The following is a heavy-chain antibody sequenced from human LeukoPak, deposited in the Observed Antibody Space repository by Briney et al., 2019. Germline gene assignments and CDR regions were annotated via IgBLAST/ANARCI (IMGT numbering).Heavy chain of an antibody. Sequence: SVKVSCKASGGTFSSYAISWVRQAPGQGLKWMGGIIPIFGTANYAQKFQGRVTVTTDESTSTAYMELSSLRSEDTAVYYCARGVDYGGNSGRLDYWGQGTLVTVSS. V-gene: IGHV1-69*05. CDR2: IIPIFGTA. CDR3: ARGVDYGGNSGRLDY. J-gene: IGHJ4*02. D-gene: IGHD4-23*01. CDR1: GGTFSSYA.